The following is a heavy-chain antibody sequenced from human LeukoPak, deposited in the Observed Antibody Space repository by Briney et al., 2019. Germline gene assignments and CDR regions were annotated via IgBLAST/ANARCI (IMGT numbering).Heavy chain of an antibody. D-gene: IGHD3-16*01. CDR3: ARDGGRSLDLNWFDS. CDR2: TYYRSRWYT. V-gene: IGHV6-1*01. J-gene: IGHJ5*01. Sequence: SQTLSLTCVISGDSVSSNSAAWTWIRQTPSRGLEWLGRTYYRSRWYTAYALSVKSRITIIPDISKNEFSLHLKSVTPEDPAVYYCARDGGRSLDLNWFDSWGQGTRVTVSS. CDR1: GDSVSSNSAA.